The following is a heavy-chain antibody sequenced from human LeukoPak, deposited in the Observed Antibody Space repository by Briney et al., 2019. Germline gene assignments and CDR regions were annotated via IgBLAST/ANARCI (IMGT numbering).Heavy chain of an antibody. V-gene: IGHV4-34*01. CDR2: INQSGST. CDR3: ARGGRRGNWIYDPRWFDP. J-gene: IGHJ5*02. D-gene: IGHD1-7*01. Sequence: SETLSLTCAGQGGSFSGYYWSWIRQPPGKGLEWIGEINQSGSTNYNPSLKSRVTISVDTSKNQFSLKLRSVTAADTAVYYCARGGRRGNWIYDPRWFDPWGHGTLVTVSS. CDR1: GGSFSGYY.